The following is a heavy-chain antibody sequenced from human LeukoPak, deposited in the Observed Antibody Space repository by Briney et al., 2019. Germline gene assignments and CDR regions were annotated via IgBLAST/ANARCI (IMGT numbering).Heavy chain of an antibody. D-gene: IGHD3-10*01. Sequence: GGSLRLSCAASGFTFSSYSMNWVRQAPGKGLEWVSSISSSSSYIYYADSVKGRFTISRDNSKNTLYLQMNSLRAEDTAVYYCAKQLWFGELFHDAFDIWGQGTMVTVSS. CDR2: ISSSSSYI. J-gene: IGHJ3*02. CDR3: AKQLWFGELFHDAFDI. V-gene: IGHV3-21*01. CDR1: GFTFSSYS.